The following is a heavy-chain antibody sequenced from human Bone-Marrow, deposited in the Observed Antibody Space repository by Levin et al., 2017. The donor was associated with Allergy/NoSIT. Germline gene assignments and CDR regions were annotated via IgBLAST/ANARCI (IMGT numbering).Heavy chain of an antibody. Sequence: GESLKISCAASGFTFSSYWMHWVRQAPGKGLVWVSRINSDGSSTSYADSVKGRFTISRDNAKNTLYLQMNSLRAEDTAVYYCARAHQSNYYGSGSYYIVGMDVWGQGTTVTVSS. CDR3: ARAHQSNYYGSGSYYIVGMDV. J-gene: IGHJ6*02. CDR2: INSDGSST. V-gene: IGHV3-74*01. D-gene: IGHD3-10*01. CDR1: GFTFSSYW.